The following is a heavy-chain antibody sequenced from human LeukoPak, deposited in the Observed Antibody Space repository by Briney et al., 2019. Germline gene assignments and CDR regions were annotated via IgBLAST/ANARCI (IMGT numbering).Heavy chain of an antibody. D-gene: IGHD6-19*01. J-gene: IGHJ4*02. CDR3: ASGYSSGWYYFDY. CDR2: IYYSGST. V-gene: IGHV4-59*08. Sequence: SETLSLTCTASGGSISSYYWSWIRQPPGKGLEWIGYIYYSGSTNYNPSLKSRVTISVDTSKNRFSLKLSSVTAADTAVYYCASGYSSGWYYFDYWGQGTLVTVSS. CDR1: GGSISSYY.